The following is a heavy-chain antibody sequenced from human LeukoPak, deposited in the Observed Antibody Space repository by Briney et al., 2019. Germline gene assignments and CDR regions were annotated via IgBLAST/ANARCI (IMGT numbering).Heavy chain of an antibody. CDR2: ITTYSGNT. V-gene: IGHV1-18*01. J-gene: IGHJ4*02. D-gene: IGHD3-10*01. CDR3: APPLMGRGVSLGY. Sequence: ASVKVSFKASGYTFTTYGISWVRQAPGQGLEWMGWITTYSGNTYYAQKLQGRVTMTTDTSTSTAYMELRSLRSDDTAVYYCAPPLMGRGVSLGYWGQGPLVTVSS. CDR1: GYTFTTYG.